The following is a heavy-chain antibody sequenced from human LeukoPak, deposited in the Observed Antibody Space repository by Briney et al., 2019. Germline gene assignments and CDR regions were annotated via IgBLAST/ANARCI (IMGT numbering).Heavy chain of an antibody. D-gene: IGHD3-9*01. V-gene: IGHV4-34*01. J-gene: IGHJ4*02. CDR1: GGSFSGYY. Sequence: SETLSLTCAVYGGSFSGYYWSWIRQPPGKGLEWIGEINHSGSTNYSPSLKSRVTISVDTSKNQFSLKLSSVTAADTAVYYCARGLMTGYDYWGQGTLVTVSS. CDR3: ARGLMTGYDY. CDR2: INHSGST.